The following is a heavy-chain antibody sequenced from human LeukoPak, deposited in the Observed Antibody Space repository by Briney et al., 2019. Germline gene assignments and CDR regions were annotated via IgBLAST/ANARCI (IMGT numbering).Heavy chain of an antibody. V-gene: IGHV4-61*02. CDR2: IYTSGST. CDR3: VRDWCGGDCYDY. D-gene: IGHD2-21*01. Sequence: SQTLSLTCTVSGGSISSGSYYWSWIRQPAGKGLEWIGRIYTSGSTNYNPSLKSRVTMSVDTSKNQFSLKLSSVTAADTAVYYCVRDWCGGDCYDYWGQGTLVTVSS. CDR1: GGSISSGSYY. J-gene: IGHJ4*02.